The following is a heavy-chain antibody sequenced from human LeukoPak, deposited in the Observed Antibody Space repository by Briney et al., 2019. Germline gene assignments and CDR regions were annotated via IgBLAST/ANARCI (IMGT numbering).Heavy chain of an antibody. CDR2: ISGSGGST. D-gene: IGHD2-15*01. V-gene: IGHV3-23*01. J-gene: IGHJ4*02. Sequence: GGSLRLSCAASGFTVSSNYMSWVRQAPGKGLEWVSAISGSGGSTYYADSVKGRFTISRDNSKNTLYLQMNSLRAEDTAVYYCAKVGYCSGGSCYEGPFDYWGQGTLVTVSS. CDR1: GFTVSSNY. CDR3: AKVGYCSGGSCYEGPFDY.